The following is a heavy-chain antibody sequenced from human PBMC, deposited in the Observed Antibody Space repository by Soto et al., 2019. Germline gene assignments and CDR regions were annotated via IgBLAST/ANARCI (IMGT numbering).Heavy chain of an antibody. Sequence: PGGSLRLSCAASGFTFSSYSMNWVRQAPGKGLEWVSSISSNGGVIFYADSMKGRFTISRDNAKNSLYLQLSSLRAEDTALYYCARLGMGATALDTFDLWGQGTMVTVS. V-gene: IGHV3-21*01. CDR3: ARLGMGATALDTFDL. CDR1: GFTFSSYS. D-gene: IGHD1-1*01. J-gene: IGHJ3*01. CDR2: ISSNGGVI.